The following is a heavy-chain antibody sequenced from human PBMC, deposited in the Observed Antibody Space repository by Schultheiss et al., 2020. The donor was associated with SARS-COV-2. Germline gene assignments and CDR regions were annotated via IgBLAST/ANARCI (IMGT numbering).Heavy chain of an antibody. CDR3: ARRLGWTHWFDP. CDR2: IDYSGRI. CDR1: GGSIRSGESY. V-gene: IGHV4-30-4*01. D-gene: IGHD2-21*01. Sequence: SQTLSLTCTVSGGSIRSGESYWSWIRQSPGKGLEWIGYIDYSGRIFYNPSLKSRVTMSVDTSKNEFSLKLTSVTAADTAVYHCARRLGWTHWFDPWGQGTLVTVSS. J-gene: IGHJ5*02.